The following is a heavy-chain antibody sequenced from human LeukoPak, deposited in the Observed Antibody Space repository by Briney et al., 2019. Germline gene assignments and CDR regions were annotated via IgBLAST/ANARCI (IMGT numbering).Heavy chain of an antibody. V-gene: IGHV4-61*02. Sequence: SQTLSPTCTVSGGSISSGSYYWSWIRQPAGKGLEWIGRIYTSGSTNYNPSLKSRVTISVDTSKNQFSLKLSCVTAADTAVYYCARDVGDGYHWFDPWGQGTLVTVSS. J-gene: IGHJ5*02. D-gene: IGHD5-24*01. CDR2: IYTSGST. CDR1: GGSISSGSYY. CDR3: ARDVGDGYHWFDP.